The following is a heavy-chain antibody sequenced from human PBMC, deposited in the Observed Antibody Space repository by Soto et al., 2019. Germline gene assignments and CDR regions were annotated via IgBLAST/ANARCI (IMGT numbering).Heavy chain of an antibody. CDR1: GGSIRSGSHY. Sequence: TLSLTCTVSGGSIRSGSHYWSWIRQHPGKGLEWIGYIYYSGGTYYNPSLKSRITISISTSKNQFSLKLTSVTAADTAVYYCAREGGDGIDYWGQGTLVTVSS. V-gene: IGHV4-31*03. D-gene: IGHD3-16*01. CDR2: IYYSGGT. J-gene: IGHJ4*02. CDR3: AREGGDGIDY.